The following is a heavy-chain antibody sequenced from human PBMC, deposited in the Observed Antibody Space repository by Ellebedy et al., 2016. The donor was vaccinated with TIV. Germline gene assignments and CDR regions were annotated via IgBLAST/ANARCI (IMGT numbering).Heavy chain of an antibody. Sequence: GGSLRLXXAASGFTFSTYVMHWVRQAPGEGLEWVAILLYDESNRNYADSVKGRFTISRDDSKNTLYLQMNSLRPDDTAIYYCARGIGARPPDFWGQGTLVTVSS. CDR2: LLYDESNR. CDR1: GFTFSTYV. D-gene: IGHD6-6*01. CDR3: ARGIGARPPDF. J-gene: IGHJ4*02. V-gene: IGHV3-30*03.